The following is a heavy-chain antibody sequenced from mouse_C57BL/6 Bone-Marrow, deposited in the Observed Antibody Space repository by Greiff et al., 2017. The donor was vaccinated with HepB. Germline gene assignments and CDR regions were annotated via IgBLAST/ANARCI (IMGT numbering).Heavy chain of an antibody. CDR2: INPNYGTT. Sequence: EVKVVESGPELVKPGASVKISCKASGYSFTDYNMNWVKQSNGKSLEWIGVINPNYGTTSYNQKFKGKATLTVDQSSSTAYMQLNSLTSEDSAVYYCAREGDSPWFAYWGQGTLVTVSA. CDR3: AREGDSPWFAY. CDR1: GYSFTDYN. D-gene: IGHD2-12*01. V-gene: IGHV1-39*01. J-gene: IGHJ3*01.